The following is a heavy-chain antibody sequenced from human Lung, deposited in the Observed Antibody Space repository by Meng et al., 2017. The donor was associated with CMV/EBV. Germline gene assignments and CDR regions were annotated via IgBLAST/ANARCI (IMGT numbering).Heavy chain of an antibody. D-gene: IGHD1-1*01. Sequence: GGSLRLSCVASGFTFSNYGMHWVRQAPGKGLEWVAVIWYDGGNKYYADSVKGRFTISRDNSKNTLFLQMNSLRADDTAVYYCAKEVTLRSNWNKGFDYWRQGTLVXVSS. CDR1: GFTFSNYG. CDR2: IWYDGGNK. V-gene: IGHV3-33*06. J-gene: IGHJ4*02. CDR3: AKEVTLRSNWNKGFDY.